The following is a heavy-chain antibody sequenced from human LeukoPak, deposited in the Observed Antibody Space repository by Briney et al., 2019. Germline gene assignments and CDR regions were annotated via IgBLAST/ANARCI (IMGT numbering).Heavy chain of an antibody. D-gene: IGHD3-10*01. Sequence: GGSLRLSCAASGFTFSNYAMSWVRQAPGKGLEWVSAISGGGGPTYYADSVKGRFTISRDNSKNTLYLQMNSLRAEDTAVYYCAKDLFHGSGSYYNHPGDAFDIWGQGTMVTVSS. J-gene: IGHJ3*02. CDR3: AKDLFHGSGSYYNHPGDAFDI. CDR2: ISGGGGPT. V-gene: IGHV3-23*01. CDR1: GFTFSNYA.